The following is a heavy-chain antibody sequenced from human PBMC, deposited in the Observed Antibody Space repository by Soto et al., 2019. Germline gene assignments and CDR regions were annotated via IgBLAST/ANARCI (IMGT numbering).Heavy chain of an antibody. CDR3: ARVTGIAVKRGFDY. V-gene: IGHV4-31*03. J-gene: IGHJ4*02. Sequence: QVQLQEPGPGLVKPSQTLSLTCTVSGGSISSGGYYWSWIRQHPGKGLEWIGYIYYSGSTYYNPSLKSRFTISVETSKNQFSLKLSSATAADTAVYYCARVTGIAVKRGFDYWGQGTLVTVSS. CDR1: GGSISSGGYY. D-gene: IGHD6-19*01. CDR2: IYYSGST.